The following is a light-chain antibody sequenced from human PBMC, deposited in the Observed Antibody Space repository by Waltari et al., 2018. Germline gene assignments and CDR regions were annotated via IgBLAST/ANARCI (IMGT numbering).Light chain of an antibody. V-gene: IGLV3-21*01. CDR1: DIGSKS. CDR2: YDS. J-gene: IGLJ2*01. Sequence: SYVLTQPPSVSVAPGETATITCGGDDIGSKSVYWYQQKPGQAPVLVIYYDSDRPSGIPERFSGSNSGSTATLTISRVEAGDEADYYCQVWERSSDHRAFGGGTKLTVL. CDR3: QVWERSSDHRA.